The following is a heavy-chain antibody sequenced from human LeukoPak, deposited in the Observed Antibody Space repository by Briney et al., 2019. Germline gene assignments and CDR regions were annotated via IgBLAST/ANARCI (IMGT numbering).Heavy chain of an antibody. D-gene: IGHD2-15*01. CDR2: IYYSGTT. V-gene: IGHV4-59*01. J-gene: IGHJ3*02. CDR1: GGSITNFY. Sequence: SQTLSLTCTVSGGSITNFYGGWIRQSPGKGLELIGYIYYSGTTNYSPSLKSRVSISVDTSKKQFSLKLSSVTAADTAVYYCARSPGGGFDIWGQGTMVTVSS. CDR3: ARSPGGGFDI.